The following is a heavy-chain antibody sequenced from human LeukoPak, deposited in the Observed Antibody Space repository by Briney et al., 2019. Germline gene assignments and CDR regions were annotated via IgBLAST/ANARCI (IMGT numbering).Heavy chain of an antibody. V-gene: IGHV3-30*02. CDR2: IQFDGSDK. J-gene: IGHJ3*02. D-gene: IGHD6-13*01. CDR3: ASLGPGYGSSQSAFDI. Sequence: GGSLRLSCAASGLTFSTYGMHWVRQAPGKGLEWVAFIQFDGSDKFYADSVKGRFTISRDNAKNSLYLQMNSLRAEDTAVYYCASLGPGYGSSQSAFDIWGQGTMVTVSS. CDR1: GLTFSTYG.